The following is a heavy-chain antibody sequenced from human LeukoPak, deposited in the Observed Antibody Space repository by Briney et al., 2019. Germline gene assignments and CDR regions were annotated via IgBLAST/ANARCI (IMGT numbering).Heavy chain of an antibody. V-gene: IGHV4-34*01. CDR2: ISQNGDS. Sequence: SETLSLTCGVSGGSLSFYYWSWIRQSPGKGLEWIAEISQNGDSNYNMSLKSRVTISLDKSKNQVSLKLNSVTAADTAVYYCARLLRLRWLYYYYMDVWGKGTTVTISS. CDR3: ARLLRLRWLYYYYMDV. CDR1: GGSLSFYY. D-gene: IGHD4-23*01. J-gene: IGHJ6*03.